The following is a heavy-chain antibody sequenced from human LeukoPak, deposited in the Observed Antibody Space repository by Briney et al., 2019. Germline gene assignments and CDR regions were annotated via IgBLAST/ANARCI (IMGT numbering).Heavy chain of an antibody. J-gene: IGHJ4*02. CDR2: ISYDGSNK. CDR1: GFTFSYYT. CDR3: ARVLNYYDSSGYYFSY. D-gene: IGHD3-22*01. Sequence: PGGSLRLSCAASGFTFSYYTMHWVRQAPGKGLEWVAVISYDGSNKYYADSVKGRFTISRDNSKNTLYLQMSSLRAEDTAVYYCARVLNYYDSSGYYFSYWGQGTLVTVSS. V-gene: IGHV3-30-3*01.